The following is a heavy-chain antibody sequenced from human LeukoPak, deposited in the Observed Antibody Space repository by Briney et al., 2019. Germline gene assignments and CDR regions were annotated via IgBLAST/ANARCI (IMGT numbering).Heavy chain of an antibody. CDR2: ISGGGGST. D-gene: IGHD2-15*01. V-gene: IGHV3-23*01. CDR3: AKIPGVVDY. Sequence: GGSLRLSCAASGFTFSSYAMSWVRQAPGKGLEWVSTISGGGGSTYYADSVKGRFTISRDNYKNTLFLQMNSLRAEDTAVYYCAKIPGVVDYWGQGTLVIVSS. J-gene: IGHJ4*02. CDR1: GFTFSSYA.